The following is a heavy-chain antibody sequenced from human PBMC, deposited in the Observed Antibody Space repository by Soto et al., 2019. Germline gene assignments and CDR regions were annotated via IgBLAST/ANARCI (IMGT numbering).Heavy chain of an antibody. CDR2: INAANGDT. D-gene: IGHD6-13*01. CDR1: GYTFTSYV. J-gene: IGHJ5*02. V-gene: IGHV1-3*01. CDR3: VRRHVSATGIDWFDP. Sequence: AAVKCSCKASGYTFTSYVIHWVRQAPGQRLDCIGWINAANGDTKYSPKFQGRVTITRDTSASQAYMELSSLRSEDTAVYYCVRRHVSATGIDWFDPWGQGTLVNVSS.